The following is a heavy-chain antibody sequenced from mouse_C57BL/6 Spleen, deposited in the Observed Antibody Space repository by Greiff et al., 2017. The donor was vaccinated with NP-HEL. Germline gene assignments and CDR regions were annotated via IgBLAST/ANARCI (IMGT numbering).Heavy chain of an antibody. V-gene: IGHV2-2*01. Sequence: VQLQQSGPGLVQPSQSLSITCTVSGFPLTSYGVHWVRQSPGKGLEWLGVIWSGGSTDYNAAFISRLSISKDNSKSQVFFKMNSLQADDTAIYYCARKEGYDYGHYAMDYWGQGTSVTVSS. J-gene: IGHJ4*01. CDR1: GFPLTSYG. CDR2: IWSGGST. D-gene: IGHD2-4*01. CDR3: ARKEGYDYGHYAMDY.